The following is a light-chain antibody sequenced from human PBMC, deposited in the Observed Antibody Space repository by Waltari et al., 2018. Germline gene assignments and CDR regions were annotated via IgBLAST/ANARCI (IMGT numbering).Light chain of an antibody. CDR3: QVWDSGSGHPHVV. CDR1: NLGSKS. Sequence: SYVLTQPPSVSVAPGQTASITCGGDNLGSKSVHWYQQKAGQAPVLVVHADSDRPSGIPERLSGSNSGNTATLTISRVEAGDEADFYCQVWDSGSGHPHVVFGGGTRLTVL. J-gene: IGLJ2*01. V-gene: IGLV3-21*02. CDR2: ADS.